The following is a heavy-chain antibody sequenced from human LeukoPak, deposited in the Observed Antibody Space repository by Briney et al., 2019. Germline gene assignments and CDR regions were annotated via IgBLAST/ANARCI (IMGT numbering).Heavy chain of an antibody. CDR1: GGTFSSYA. CDR2: IIPIFGSA. V-gene: IGHV1-69*13. Sequence: ASVKVSCKASGGTFSSYAISWVRQAPGQGLEWMGGIIPIFGSANYAQKFQGRVTITADESTSTAYMELSSLRSEDTAFYYCAKSDKIYGDEYFDYWGQGTLVTVSS. J-gene: IGHJ4*02. CDR3: AKSDKIYGDEYFDY. D-gene: IGHD4-17*01.